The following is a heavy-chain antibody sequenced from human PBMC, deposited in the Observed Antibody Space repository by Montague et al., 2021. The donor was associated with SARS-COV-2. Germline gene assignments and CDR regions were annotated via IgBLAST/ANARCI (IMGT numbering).Heavy chain of an antibody. V-gene: IGHV4-59*12. CDR2: VYYSGST. J-gene: IGHJ6*01. D-gene: IGHD3-22*01. Sequence: SETLSLTCTVSSGSISTYYWSWIRQPPGKGLEWMGYVYYSGSTNYNPSLKSRVTISVDTSKNQFSLKMTSVTAADTAVYYCARGRQHINMVVVVVTGGEYSLDFWGQGPPVAVNS. CDR1: SGSISTYY. CDR3: ARGRQHINMVVVVVTGGEYSLDF.